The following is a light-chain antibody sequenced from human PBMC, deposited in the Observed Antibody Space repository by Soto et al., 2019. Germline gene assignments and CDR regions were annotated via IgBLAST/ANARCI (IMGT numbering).Light chain of an antibody. J-gene: IGLJ1*01. CDR3: SSYANGSIYV. CDR1: SSDVGGYNY. Sequence: SVLTEPASVSGSAGQSITISCAGTSSDVGGYNYASWYQQHPGKVPKLTIYGVSNRPSGVSNRFSGSKSANTASLTISGLQAEDEADYYCSSYANGSIYVFGTGTKVTVL. V-gene: IGLV2-14*01. CDR2: GVS.